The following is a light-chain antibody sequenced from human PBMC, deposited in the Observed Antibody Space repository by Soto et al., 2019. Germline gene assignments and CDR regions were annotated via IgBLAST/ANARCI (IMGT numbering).Light chain of an antibody. J-gene: IGLJ2*01. V-gene: IGLV3-21*04. CDR3: QFWGSPADPDVV. Sequence: SYELTQAPSVSVAPGETATITCGGDNIGGKSVHWYQRKPGQAPLLIIYNDGDRPSGIPERISGSNSGNTATLTVSRVEAGYEADYYCQFWGSPADPDVVFGGGTKLTVL. CDR2: NDG. CDR1: NIGGKS.